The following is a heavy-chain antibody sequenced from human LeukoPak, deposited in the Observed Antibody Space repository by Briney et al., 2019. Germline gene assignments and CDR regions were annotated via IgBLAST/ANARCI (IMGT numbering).Heavy chain of an antibody. CDR3: ARDSGYHRDFDY. J-gene: IGHJ4*02. V-gene: IGHV4-59*01. Sequence: SETLSLTCTVSGGSISSYYWSWIRQPPGKGLEWIGYIYYSGSTNYNPSLKSRVTISVDTSKSQFSLKLSSVTAADTAVYYCARDSGYHRDFDYWGQGTLVTVSS. CDR1: GGSISSYY. D-gene: IGHD3-22*01. CDR2: IYYSGST.